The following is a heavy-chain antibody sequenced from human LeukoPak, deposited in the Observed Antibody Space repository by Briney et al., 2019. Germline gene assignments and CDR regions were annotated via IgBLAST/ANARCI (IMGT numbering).Heavy chain of an antibody. V-gene: IGHV6-1*01. CDR3: ARARYCSGGSCLHYYYYYYMDV. Sequence: SQTLSLTCAISGDSVSSNSAAWNWIRQSPSRGLEWLGRTYYRSKWYNDYAVSVKSRITINPDTSKNQFSLQLNSVTPEDTAVYYRARARYCSGGSCLHYYYYYYMDVWGKGTTVTVSS. J-gene: IGHJ6*03. D-gene: IGHD2-15*01. CDR2: TYYRSKWYN. CDR1: GDSVSSNSAA.